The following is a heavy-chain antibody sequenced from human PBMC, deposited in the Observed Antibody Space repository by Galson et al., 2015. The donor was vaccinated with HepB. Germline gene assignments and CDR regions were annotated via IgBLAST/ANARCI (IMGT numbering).Heavy chain of an antibody. CDR3: ARDSMYSTGWYGH. V-gene: IGHV3-30*09. J-gene: IGHJ4*02. D-gene: IGHD6-19*01. CDR1: GFTFSTYA. CDR2: ISYDRSYK. Sequence: SLRLSCAASGFTFSTYAMHWVRQAPGKGLEWMAVISYDRSYKNYADSVKGRFAISRDNSENTLYLQMNGLRTEDTAVYYCARDSMYSTGWYGHWGQGTLVTVSS.